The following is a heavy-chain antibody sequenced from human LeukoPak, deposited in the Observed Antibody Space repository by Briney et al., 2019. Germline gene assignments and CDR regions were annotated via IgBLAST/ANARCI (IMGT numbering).Heavy chain of an antibody. V-gene: IGHV4-30-4*07. J-gene: IGHJ3*02. CDR1: GVSIGSTGYA. CDR2: IYYSGNT. D-gene: IGHD3-16*01. Sequence: SETLSLTCAVSGVSIGSTGYAWGWFRQSPGRGLEWIGYIYYSGNTYYHPSLKGRGLIAVDTSKNQFSLNLSSVTAADTAVYYCARGLHLIMAAFDIWGQGTVVTVSS. CDR3: ARGLHLIMAAFDI.